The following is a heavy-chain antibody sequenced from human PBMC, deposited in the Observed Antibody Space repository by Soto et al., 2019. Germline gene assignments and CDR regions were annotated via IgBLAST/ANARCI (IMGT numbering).Heavy chain of an antibody. D-gene: IGHD3-3*01. V-gene: IGHV3-30*18. Sequence: QVQLVESGGGVVQPGRSLRLSCAASGFTFSSYGMHWVRQAPGKGLEWVAVISYDGSNKYYADSVKGRFTISRDNSKNPLYLQMNSLRAEDTAVYYCAKDFQKTWGGYPPWYYFDYWGQGTLVTVSS. CDR1: GFTFSSYG. CDR2: ISYDGSNK. J-gene: IGHJ4*02. CDR3: AKDFQKTWGGYPPWYYFDY.